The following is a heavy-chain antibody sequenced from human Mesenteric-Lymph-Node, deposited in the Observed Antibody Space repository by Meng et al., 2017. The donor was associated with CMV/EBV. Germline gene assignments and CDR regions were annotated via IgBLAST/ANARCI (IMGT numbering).Heavy chain of an antibody. CDR3: ARDRDTDWYSPFDY. CDR1: GYTLNDYY. V-gene: IGHV1-2*06. D-gene: IGHD3-9*01. CDR2: INPKTGGR. Sequence: QVQLVQSGAEVKKPGASVRVARKASGYTLNDYYINWVRQAPGQGLEWMGRINPKTGGRSYAQNFQGRVTMTRDTSINTAYMEVNRLNSDDTAMYYCARDRDTDWYSPFDYWGPGTLVTVSS. J-gene: IGHJ4*02.